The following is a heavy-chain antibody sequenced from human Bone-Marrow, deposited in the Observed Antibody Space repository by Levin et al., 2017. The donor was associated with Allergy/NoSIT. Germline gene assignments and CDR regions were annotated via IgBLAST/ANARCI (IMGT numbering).Heavy chain of an antibody. CDR2: IYSGGST. D-gene: IGHD3-22*01. V-gene: IGHV3-66*01. Sequence: LSLPCAASGFTVSSNYMSWVRQAPGKGLEWVSVIYSGGSTYYADSVKGRFTISRDNSKNTLYLQMNSLRAEDTAVYYCARDNLYYDSSGYPAYDAFDIWGQGTMVTVSS. J-gene: IGHJ3*02. CDR1: GFTVSSNY. CDR3: ARDNLYYDSSGYPAYDAFDI.